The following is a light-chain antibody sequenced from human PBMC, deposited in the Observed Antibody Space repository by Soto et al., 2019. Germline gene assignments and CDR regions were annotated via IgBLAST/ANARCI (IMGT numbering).Light chain of an antibody. J-gene: IGKJ1*01. CDR1: ESVDSNY. Sequence: EIVLTQSPGTLSLSPGERATLSCRATESVDSNYLAWYQQKPGQAPRLLIYGAASRATGTPDRFSGSGSGTDFILTISRLDPEDSAVYYCQQDSDSPQTFGQGTKVEIK. CDR2: GAA. V-gene: IGKV3-20*01. CDR3: QQDSDSPQT.